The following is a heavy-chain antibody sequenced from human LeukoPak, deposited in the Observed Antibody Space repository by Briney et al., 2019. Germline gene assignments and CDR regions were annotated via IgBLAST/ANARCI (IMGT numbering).Heavy chain of an antibody. J-gene: IGHJ4*02. D-gene: IGHD6-13*01. CDR1: GFTFSNYD. CDR3: ASRPAYRSSWYAIDN. CDR2: IGTAGDT. Sequence: GGSLRLSCAAWGFTFSNYDVHWARQAAGKGGEWVSCIGTAGDTYYPASVKGRFTISRENATNSVYLQMNSLSAGDTAVYYCASRPAYRSSWYAIDNWGQGTLVTVSS. V-gene: IGHV3-13*01.